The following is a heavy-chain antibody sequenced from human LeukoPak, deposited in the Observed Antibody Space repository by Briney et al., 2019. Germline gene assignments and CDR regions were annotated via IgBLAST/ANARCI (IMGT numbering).Heavy chain of an antibody. J-gene: IGHJ3*02. CDR1: GGAISGYY. CDR3: ARKRDAFDI. V-gene: IGHV4-59*01. Sequence: SETLSLTCTVSGGAISGYYWSWIRQPPGKGLEWIGYLYYSGSTNYNPSLKSRVAISVDTSKNQFSLNLSSVTAADTAVYYCARKRDAFDIWGQGTMVTVSS. CDR2: LYYSGST.